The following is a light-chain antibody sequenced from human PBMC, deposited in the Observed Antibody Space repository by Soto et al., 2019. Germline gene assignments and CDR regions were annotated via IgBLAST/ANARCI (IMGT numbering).Light chain of an antibody. CDR1: SSDVGSYNR. V-gene: IGLV2-14*01. J-gene: IGLJ1*01. CDR3: NSYTTSSTYV. Sequence: QSVLTQPASVSGPPGQSITISCTGTSSDVGSYNRVSWYQQPPGTAPKLIIYEVRNRPSGVSNRFSGSKSGNTAYLTISGLQAEDEADYFCNSYTTSSTYVFGTGTKVTVL. CDR2: EVR.